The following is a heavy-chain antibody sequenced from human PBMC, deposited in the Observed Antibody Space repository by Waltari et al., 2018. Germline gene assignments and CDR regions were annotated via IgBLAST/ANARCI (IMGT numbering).Heavy chain of an antibody. CDR2: INHSAIT. J-gene: IGHJ5*01. Sequence: QVQLQQWGAGLLKPSETLSLTCAVYGESFSGYYWTWIRKPPGKGLEWIGEINHSAITSYNPSLKSRLTISVDTSKIQFSLKLSSVTAADTAVYYCARGGNKFWNGYYTRFPYLDSWGQGTLVTVSS. CDR3: ARGGNKFWNGYYTRFPYLDS. V-gene: IGHV4-34*01. D-gene: IGHD3-3*01. CDR1: GESFSGYY.